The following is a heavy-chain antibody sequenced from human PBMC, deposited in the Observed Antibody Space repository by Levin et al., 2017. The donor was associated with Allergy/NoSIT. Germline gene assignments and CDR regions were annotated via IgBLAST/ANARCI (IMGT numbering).Heavy chain of an antibody. CDR2: IYHSGST. CDR3: ARDKVIPAGNDYYYYGMDV. D-gene: IGHD2-2*01. CDR1: GGSVSRGSYY. Sequence: SETLSLTCTVSGGSVSRGSYYWSWIRQPPGKGLEWIGHIYHSGSTKYNPSLKSRVTILVDTSKNKFSLKLSSVTAADTAVYYCARDKVIPAGNDYYYYGMDVWGQGTTVTVSS. J-gene: IGHJ6*02. V-gene: IGHV4-61*01.